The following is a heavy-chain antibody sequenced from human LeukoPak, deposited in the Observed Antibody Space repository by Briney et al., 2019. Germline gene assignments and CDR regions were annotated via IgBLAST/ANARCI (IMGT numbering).Heavy chain of an antibody. V-gene: IGHV4-34*01. Sequence: PSETLSLTCAVYGGSFSGYYWSWIRQPPGKGLEWIGEINHSGSTNYNPSLKSRVTISVDTSKNQFSLKLSSVTAADTAVYYCARGASGWSFNWFDPWGQGTLVTVSS. CDR2: INHSGST. J-gene: IGHJ5*02. D-gene: IGHD6-19*01. CDR3: ARGASGWSFNWFDP. CDR1: GGSFSGYY.